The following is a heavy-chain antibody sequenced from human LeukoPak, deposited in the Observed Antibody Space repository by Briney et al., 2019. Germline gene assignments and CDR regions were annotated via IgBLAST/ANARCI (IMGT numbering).Heavy chain of an antibody. CDR1: GGTFSSYA. J-gene: IGHJ4*02. V-gene: IGHV1-69*01. CDR2: IIPIFGTA. CDR3: ARGALRGYYWELRFDY. Sequence: ASVKVSCKASGGTFSSYAISRVRQAPGQGLEWMGGIIPIFGTANYAQKFQGRVTITADESTSTAYMELSSLRSEDTAVYYCARGALRGYYWELRFDYWGQGTLVTVSS. D-gene: IGHD1-26*01.